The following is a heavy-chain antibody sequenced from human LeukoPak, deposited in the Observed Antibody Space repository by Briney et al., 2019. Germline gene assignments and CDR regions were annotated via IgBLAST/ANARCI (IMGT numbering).Heavy chain of an antibody. J-gene: IGHJ4*02. CDR2: ISGSGGST. V-gene: IGHV3-23*01. CDR3: ATSGYYTYYFDY. Sequence: GGSLRLSCAASGFTFSSYAMSWVRQAPGKGLEWVSAISGSGGSTYYADSVKGRFTISRDNSKNTLYLQMNSLGAEDTAVYYCATSGYYTYYFDYWGQGTLVTVSS. CDR1: GFTFSSYA. D-gene: IGHD3-22*01.